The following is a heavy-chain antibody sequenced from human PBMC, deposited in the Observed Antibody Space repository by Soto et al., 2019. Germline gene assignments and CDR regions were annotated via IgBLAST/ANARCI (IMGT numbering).Heavy chain of an antibody. CDR3: ARAYRSTSQDFDY. D-gene: IGHD2-2*01. CDR1: GFTFSSYG. Sequence: QVQLVESGGGVVQPGRSLRLSCAASGFTFSSYGMHWVRQAPGKGLEWVAVIWYDGSNKYYADSVKGRFTISRDNSKNTLYLQMNSLRAEDTAVYYCARAYRSTSQDFDYWGQGTLLTVSS. J-gene: IGHJ4*02. CDR2: IWYDGSNK. V-gene: IGHV3-33*01.